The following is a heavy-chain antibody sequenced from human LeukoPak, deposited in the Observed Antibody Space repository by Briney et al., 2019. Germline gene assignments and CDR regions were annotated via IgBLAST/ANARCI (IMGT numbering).Heavy chain of an antibody. CDR1: GGSIRSDDYY. J-gene: IGHJ4*02. D-gene: IGHD3-22*01. V-gene: IGHV4-39*01. CDR3: ARLFYYDTSGYLRGHYFDY. CDR2: IYYSGST. Sequence: PETLSLTCTVTGGSIRSDDYYWGWIRQPPGKGLEWIGTIYYSGSTYYNPSLKSRVTISVDTSKNQFSLKLSSVTAADTAVYYCARLFYYDTSGYLRGHYFDYWGQGTLVTVSS.